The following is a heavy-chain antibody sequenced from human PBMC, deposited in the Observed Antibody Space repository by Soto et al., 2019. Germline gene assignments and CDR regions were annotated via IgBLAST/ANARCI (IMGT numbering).Heavy chain of an antibody. CDR3: ARGELEYYYYGMDV. CDR2: MNPNSGNT. V-gene: IGHV1-8*01. D-gene: IGHD1-1*01. Sequence: QVQLVQSGAEVKKPGASVKVSCKASGYTFTSYDINWVRQATGQGLEWMGWMNPNSGNTGYAQKFQGRVTMTRNTSISTAYMELSSLRYEDTAVYYCARGELEYYYYGMDVWGQGTTVTVSS. CDR1: GYTFTSYD. J-gene: IGHJ6*02.